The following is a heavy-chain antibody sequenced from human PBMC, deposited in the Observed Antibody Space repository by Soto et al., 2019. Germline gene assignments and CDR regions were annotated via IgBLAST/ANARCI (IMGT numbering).Heavy chain of an antibody. D-gene: IGHD3-10*01. J-gene: IGHJ5*02. CDR3: ATGFGELLYNWFDP. CDR1: GGSFSGYY. V-gene: IGHV4-34*01. CDR2: INHSGST. Sequence: SETLSLTCAVYGGSFSGYYWSWIRQPPGKGLEWIGEINHSGSTNYNPSLKSRVTISVDTSKNQFSLKLSSVTAADTAVYYCATGFGELLYNWFDPWGQGTLVTV.